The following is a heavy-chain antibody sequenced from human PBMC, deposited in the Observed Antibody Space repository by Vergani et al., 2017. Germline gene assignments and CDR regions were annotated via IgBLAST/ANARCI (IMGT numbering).Heavy chain of an antibody. CDR1: GGSISPYY. CDR3: ASPRAYGYGYLGY. CDR2: IYTSEST. V-gene: IGHV4-4*07. J-gene: IGHJ4*02. Sequence: QVQLQESGPGLVKPSETLSLTCIVSGGSISPYYWSWIRQPAGKGLEWIGRIYTSESTNYNPSLKNGVTMSVDTSKNKFSLKLSSVNAADTAVYYCASPRAYGYGYLGYWGQGTLVTVSS. D-gene: IGHD5-18*01.